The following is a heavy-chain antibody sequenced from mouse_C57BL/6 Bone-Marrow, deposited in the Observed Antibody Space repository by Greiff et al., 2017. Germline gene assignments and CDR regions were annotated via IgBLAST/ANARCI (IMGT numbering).Heavy chain of an antibody. D-gene: IGHD4-1*01. CDR3: ARGGTGGFGY. CDR2: IYPGGGYT. Sequence: VKVVESGAELVRPGTSVKMSCKASGYTFTNYWIGWAKQRPGHGLEWIGDIYPGGGYTNYNEKFKGKATLTADKSSSTAYMQFSSLTSEDSPIYYCARGGTGGFGYWGQGTTLTVSS. J-gene: IGHJ2*01. V-gene: IGHV1-63*01. CDR1: GYTFTNYW.